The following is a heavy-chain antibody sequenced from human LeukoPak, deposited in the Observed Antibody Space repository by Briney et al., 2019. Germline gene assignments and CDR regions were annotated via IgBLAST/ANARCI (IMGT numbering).Heavy chain of an antibody. CDR2: INHSGNT. CDR3: ARLSSSWYGGAYYYYYMDV. V-gene: IGHV4-34*01. J-gene: IGHJ6*03. CDR1: GGSFSGYY. D-gene: IGHD6-13*01. Sequence: SETLSLTCAVYGGSFSGYYWSWIRQPPWKGLEWIGEINHSGNTDYNPSLKSRVTISVDTSKNQFSLKVRSVTAADTAVYYCARLSSSWYGGAYYYYYMDVWDKGTTVTVSS.